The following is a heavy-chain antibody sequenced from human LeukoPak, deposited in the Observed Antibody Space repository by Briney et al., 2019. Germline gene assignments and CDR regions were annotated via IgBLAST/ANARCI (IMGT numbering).Heavy chain of an antibody. J-gene: IGHJ3*02. V-gene: IGHV4-59*01. Sequence: SETLSLTCTVSGASINSYYWSWIRQSPGKGLEWIGYVLSGVKTNYNPSFQSRVTISLDTSNNKFSLKLSSVTAADTAVYYCARDMITFGGVIALDAFDIWGQGTMVTVSS. CDR3: ARDMITFGGVIALDAFDI. D-gene: IGHD3-16*02. CDR2: VLSGVKT. CDR1: GASINSYY.